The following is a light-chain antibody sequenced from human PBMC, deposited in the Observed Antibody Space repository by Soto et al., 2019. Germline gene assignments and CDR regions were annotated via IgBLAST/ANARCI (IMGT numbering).Light chain of an antibody. CDR1: SSNIGNNA. V-gene: IGLV1-36*01. J-gene: IGLJ3*02. Sequence: QLVLTQPPSVSEAPRQRVTISCSGSSSNIGNNAVNWYQQLPGKAPKLLMYYDDLLPSGVSARFSGFRSGTSASLAITGLQSEDEADYYCAAWDDTLKGVVFGGGTKLTVL. CDR3: AAWDDTLKGVV. CDR2: YDD.